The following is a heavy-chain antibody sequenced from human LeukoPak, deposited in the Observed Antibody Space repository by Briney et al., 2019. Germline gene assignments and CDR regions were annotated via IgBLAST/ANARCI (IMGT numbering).Heavy chain of an antibody. CDR2: IIPILGIA. CDR1: GGTFSSYA. Sequence: SVKVSCKASGGTFSSYAISWVRQAPGQGLEWMGRIIPILGIANYAQKFQGRVTITADKSTSTAYMELSSLRSEDTAVYYCASLDSSSWYSGDWFGPWGQGTLVTVSS. D-gene: IGHD6-13*01. J-gene: IGHJ5*02. V-gene: IGHV1-69*04. CDR3: ASLDSSSWYSGDWFGP.